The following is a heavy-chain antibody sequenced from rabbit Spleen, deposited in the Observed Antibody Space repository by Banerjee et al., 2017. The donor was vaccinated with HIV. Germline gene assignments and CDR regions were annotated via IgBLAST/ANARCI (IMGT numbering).Heavy chain of an antibody. CDR3: VREVAGKFNL. Sequence: QSLEESGGDLVKPGASLTLTCTASGFSFTSAYYMCWVRQAPGKGLEWIACIYTGGSGSTWYASWAKGRFTISETSSTTVTLQMTSLSAADTATYFCVREVAGKFNLWGQGTLVTVS. D-gene: IGHD4-1*01. CDR1: GFSFTSAYY. CDR2: IYTGGSGST. V-gene: IGHV1S40*01. J-gene: IGHJ4*01.